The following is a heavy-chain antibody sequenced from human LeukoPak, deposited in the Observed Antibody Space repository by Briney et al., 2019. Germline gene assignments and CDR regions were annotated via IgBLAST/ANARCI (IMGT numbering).Heavy chain of an antibody. CDR2: IWYGGSNK. J-gene: IGHJ3*02. V-gene: IGHV3-30*02. CDR1: GLTFSSYG. CDR3: AKGYYYDSSGYSISLDAFDI. D-gene: IGHD3-22*01. Sequence: GGSLRLSCAASGLTFSSYGMHWVRQAPGKGLEWVAVIWYGGSNKYYADSVKGRFTISRDNSKNTLYLQMNSLRAEDTAVYYCAKGYYYDSSGYSISLDAFDIWGQGTMVTVSS.